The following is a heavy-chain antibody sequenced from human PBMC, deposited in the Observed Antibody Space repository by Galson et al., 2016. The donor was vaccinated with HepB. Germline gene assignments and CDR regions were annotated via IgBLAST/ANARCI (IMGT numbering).Heavy chain of an antibody. D-gene: IGHD3-22*01. CDR3: ARDQPHYFQASGYYDY. V-gene: IGHV1-18*01. CDR2: ISPYNGNT. J-gene: IGHJ4*02. Sequence: SVKVSCRASGYTFTNYGVSWMRQAPGQGLEWLGWISPYNGNTNYAQKVQGRVTITRDTSASTAYMELSSLSSEDTAMYYCARDQPHYFQASGYYDYWGQGTLVTVSS. CDR1: GYTFTNYG.